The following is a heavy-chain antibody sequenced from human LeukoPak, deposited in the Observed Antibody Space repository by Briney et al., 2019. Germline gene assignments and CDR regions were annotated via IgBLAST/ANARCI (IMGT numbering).Heavy chain of an antibody. J-gene: IGHJ4*02. D-gene: IGHD2-15*01. CDR2: IYHSGST. V-gene: IGHV4-30-2*01. CDR3: ARASSRQSLQIDY. Sequence: PSETLSLTCTVSGGSISSDGYSWNWIRQPPGKGLEWIGYIYHSGSTYYNPSLKSRVTISVDRSKNLFSLNLSSVTAADTAVYYCARASSRQSLQIDYWGQGTLVTVSS. CDR1: GGSISSDGYS.